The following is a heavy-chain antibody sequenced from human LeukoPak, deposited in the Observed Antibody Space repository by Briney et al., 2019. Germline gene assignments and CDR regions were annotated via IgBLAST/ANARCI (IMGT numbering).Heavy chain of an antibody. Sequence: PGGSLRLSCVGSGFTFSTYSIKWVRQAPGKGLEWVSHIGGSGSFIYYADSVKGRFTISRDNAKNSLYLQMNSLRAEDTAIYYCAREDDWNYEDYWGQGTLVTVSS. D-gene: IGHD1-7*01. CDR3: AREDDWNYEDY. CDR1: GFTFSTYS. J-gene: IGHJ4*02. V-gene: IGHV3-21*05. CDR2: IGGSGSFI.